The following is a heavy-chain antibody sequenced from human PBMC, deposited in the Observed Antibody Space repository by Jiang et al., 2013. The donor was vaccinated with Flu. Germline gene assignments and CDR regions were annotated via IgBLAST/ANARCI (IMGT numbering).Heavy chain of an antibody. CDR1: GYTFTGYY. D-gene: IGHD3-10*01. CDR3: ARVVYYYGSGSYYFSRNYYYGMDV. Sequence: SGAEVKKPGASVKVSCKASGYTFTGYYMHWVRQAPGQGLEWMGRINPDSGGTNYAQKFQGRVTMTRDTSISTAYMELSRLRSDDTAVYYCARVVYYYGSGSYYFSRNYYYGMDVWGQGTTVTVSS. V-gene: IGHV1-2*06. J-gene: IGHJ6*02. CDR2: INPDSGGT.